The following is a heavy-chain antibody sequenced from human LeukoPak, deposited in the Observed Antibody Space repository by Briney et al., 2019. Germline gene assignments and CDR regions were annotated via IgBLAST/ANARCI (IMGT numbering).Heavy chain of an antibody. D-gene: IGHD1-26*01. V-gene: IGHV3-23*01. CDR3: AKDGPGEWELLEHDY. CDR1: GFTFSSYA. Sequence: PGGSLRLSCAASGFTFSSYAMSWVRQAPGKGLEWVSATSGSGGSTYYADSAKGRFTISRDNSKNTLYLQMNSLRAEDTAVYYCAKDGPGEWELLEHDYWGQGTLVTVSS. CDR2: TSGSGGST. J-gene: IGHJ4*02.